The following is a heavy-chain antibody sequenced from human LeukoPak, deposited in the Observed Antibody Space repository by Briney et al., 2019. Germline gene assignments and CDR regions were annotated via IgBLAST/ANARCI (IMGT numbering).Heavy chain of an antibody. CDR3: ARGYYDFDY. D-gene: IGHD3-3*01. J-gene: IGHJ4*02. CDR2: ISSSYI. V-gene: IGHV3-21*01. CDR1: GFTFSSYS. Sequence: GGSLRLSCAASGFTFSSYSMNWVRQAPGKGLEWVSSISSSYIYYADSVKGRSTISRDNAKNSLYLQMNSLRAEDTAVYYCARGYYDFDYWGQGTLVTVSS.